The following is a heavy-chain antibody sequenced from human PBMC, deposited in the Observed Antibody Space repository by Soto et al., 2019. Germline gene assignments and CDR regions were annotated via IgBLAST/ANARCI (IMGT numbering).Heavy chain of an antibody. D-gene: IGHD4-4*01. V-gene: IGHV1-46*01. CDR1: GYTFSTYY. CDR3: ARYDYNGYYFDY. CDR2: INPSGGST. J-gene: IGHJ4*02. Sequence: ASVKVSCKASGYTFSTYYMHWVRQAPGQGYEWMGIINPSGGSTTYAQKFQGRVTMTRDTSTTTVYMELSSLKSEDTAVYYCARYDYNGYYFDYCGQRTLVTVSS.